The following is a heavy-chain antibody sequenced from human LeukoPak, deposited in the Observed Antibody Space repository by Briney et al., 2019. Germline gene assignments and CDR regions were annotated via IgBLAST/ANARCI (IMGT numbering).Heavy chain of an antibody. J-gene: IGHJ3*02. CDR2: ISGSGGST. D-gene: IGHD3-22*01. CDR1: GFTFSSYA. V-gene: IGHV3-23*01. Sequence: GGSLRLSCAASGFTFSSYAMSCVRQAPGKGLEWVSAISGSGGSTYYADSVKGRFTISRDNSKNTLYLQMNSLRAEDTAVYYCAKVSPVVVVITGAFDIWGQGTMVTVSS. CDR3: AKVSPVVVVITGAFDI.